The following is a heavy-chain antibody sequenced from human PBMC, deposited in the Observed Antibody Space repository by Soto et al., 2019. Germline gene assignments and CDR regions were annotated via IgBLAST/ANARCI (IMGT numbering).Heavy chain of an antibody. J-gene: IGHJ4*01. CDR3: TGGVASGY. Sequence: QVQLVESGGGVVQPGRSLRLSCAVSGFTVSTYGMHWVRQAPGKGLEWVAVISRDGGTKYYADSVKGRFTISRDNSRNTLFLEMNSLRSDDMAVYYCTGGVASGYWGQGTPVNVSS. D-gene: IGHD2-8*02. CDR2: ISRDGGTK. CDR1: GFTVSTYG. V-gene: IGHV3-30*03.